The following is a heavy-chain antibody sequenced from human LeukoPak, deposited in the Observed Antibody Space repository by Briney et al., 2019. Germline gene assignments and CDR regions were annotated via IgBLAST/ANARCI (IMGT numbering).Heavy chain of an antibody. D-gene: IGHD1-26*01. CDR3: ARSLLGEPIPWDY. CDR2: ISSSGSTI. CDR1: GFTFSDYY. J-gene: IGHJ4*02. V-gene: IGHV3-11*01. Sequence: GGSLRLSCAASGFTFSDYYMSWIRQAPGKGLEWVSYISSSGSTIYYAGSVKGRFTISRDNAKNSLYLQMNSLRAEDTAVYYCARSLLGEPIPWDYWGQGTLVTVSS.